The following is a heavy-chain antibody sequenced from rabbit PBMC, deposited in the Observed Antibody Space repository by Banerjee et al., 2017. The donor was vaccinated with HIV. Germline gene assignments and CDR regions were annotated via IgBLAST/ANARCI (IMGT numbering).Heavy chain of an antibody. V-gene: IGHV1S40*01. D-gene: IGHD6-1*01. CDR1: GFSFSSGYY. J-gene: IGHJ4*01. CDR2: IYTGSGST. Sequence: QSLEESGGDLVKPGASLTLTCTASGFSFSSGYYMCWVRQAPGKGLEWIGCIYTGSGSTYFRGWAKSRIPIPKTSAAPVALQKASLTAADTATYFCARSYSYTYGGYAFKLWGPGTLVTVS. CDR3: ARSYSYTYGGYAFKL.